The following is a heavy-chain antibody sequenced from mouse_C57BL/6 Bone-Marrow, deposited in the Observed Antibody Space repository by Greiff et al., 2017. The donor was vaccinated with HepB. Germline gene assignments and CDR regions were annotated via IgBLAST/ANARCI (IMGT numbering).Heavy chain of an antibody. CDR1: GFNIKDDY. J-gene: IGHJ3*01. V-gene: IGHV14-4*01. D-gene: IGHD2-10*01. Sequence: EVQLQQSGAELVRPGASVKLSCTASGFNIKDDYMHWVKQRPEQGLEWIGWLDPENGDTEYASKFQGKATITADTSSNTAYLQLSSLTSEDTAVYYCTTCLLAYWGQGTLVTVSA. CDR3: TTCLLAY. CDR2: LDPENGDT.